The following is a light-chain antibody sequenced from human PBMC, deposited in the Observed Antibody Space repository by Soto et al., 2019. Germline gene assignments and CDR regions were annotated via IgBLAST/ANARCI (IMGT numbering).Light chain of an antibody. J-gene: IGKJ2*01. CDR3: QQYNALWYT. CDR2: DGS. V-gene: IGKV1-5*01. Sequence: DIQITQSPSPLSGSLGDRVTITCRASQTINRWLAWYQQKPRKAPKLLIYDGSTLQSGVPSRFSGSGSGTEFTLTISSLQPDDVATYYCQQYNALWYTFGQGTKVDVK. CDR1: QTINRW.